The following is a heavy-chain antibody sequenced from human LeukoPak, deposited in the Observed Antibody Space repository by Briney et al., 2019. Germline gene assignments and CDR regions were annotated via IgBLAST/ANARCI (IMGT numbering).Heavy chain of an antibody. Sequence: SETLSLTCAVYGGSFSGYYWSWIRQPPGKGLEWIGEINHSGSTNYNPSLKSRVTISVDTSKNQFSLKLSSVTAADTAVYYCARAFYYYMDVWGKGTTVTISS. V-gene: IGHV4-34*01. CDR1: GGSFSGYY. J-gene: IGHJ6*03. CDR2: INHSGST. CDR3: ARAFYYYMDV.